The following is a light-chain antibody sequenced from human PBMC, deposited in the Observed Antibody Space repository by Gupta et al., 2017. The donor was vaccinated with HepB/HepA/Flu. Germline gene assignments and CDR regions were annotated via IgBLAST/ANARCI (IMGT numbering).Light chain of an antibody. CDR2: KAS. CDR1: QSISSW. CDR3: QQYNSYALT. Sequence: DIQMTQSPSALSASVGDRVTITCRASQSISSWLAWYQQKPGKAPNLLINKASSLESGVPSRFSGSGSGTEFTLTISSLQPDDFATYYCQQYNSYALTFGGGTKVEIK. J-gene: IGKJ4*01. V-gene: IGKV1-5*03.